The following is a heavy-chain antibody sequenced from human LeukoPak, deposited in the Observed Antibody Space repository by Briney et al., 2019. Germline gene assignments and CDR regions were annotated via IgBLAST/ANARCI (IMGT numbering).Heavy chain of an antibody. Sequence: PGGSLRLSCAASGFTFSSYAMSWVRQAPGKGLEWVSAISGSGGSTYYADSVKGRFTIFRDNSKNTLYLQMNSLRAEDMALYYCAKDGDLRLELHASYMDVWGKGTTVTVSS. V-gene: IGHV3-23*01. J-gene: IGHJ6*03. CDR3: AKDGDLRLELHASYMDV. CDR1: GFTFSSYA. CDR2: ISGSGGST. D-gene: IGHD1-7*01.